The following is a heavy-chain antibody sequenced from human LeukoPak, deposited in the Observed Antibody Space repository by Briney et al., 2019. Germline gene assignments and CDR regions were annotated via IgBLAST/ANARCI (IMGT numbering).Heavy chain of an antibody. CDR2: IYYSGST. V-gene: IGHV4-39*01. Sequence: SETLSLTCTVSGGSISSSSYCWGWIRQPPGKGLEWIGSIYYSGSTYYNPSLKSRVTISVDTSKNQFSLKLSSVTAADTAVYYCARGDLGYCSSTSCYPLDYWGQGTLVTVSS. D-gene: IGHD2-2*01. CDR1: GGSISSSSYC. J-gene: IGHJ4*02. CDR3: ARGDLGYCSSTSCYPLDY.